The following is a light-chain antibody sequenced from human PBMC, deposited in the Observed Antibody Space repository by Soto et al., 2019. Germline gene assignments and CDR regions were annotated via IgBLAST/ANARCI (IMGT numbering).Light chain of an antibody. CDR2: SNN. CDR1: SSNIGRNY. CDR3: TSFAGSDKLI. J-gene: IGLJ2*01. Sequence: QLVLTQPPSASGTPGQRVTISCSGSSSNIGRNYVCWYHQLPGAAPRLLMYSNNQRPSGVPDRFSGSKSGNTASLTVSGLQADDEADYYCTSFAGSDKLIFGGGTKVTVL. V-gene: IGLV1-47*01.